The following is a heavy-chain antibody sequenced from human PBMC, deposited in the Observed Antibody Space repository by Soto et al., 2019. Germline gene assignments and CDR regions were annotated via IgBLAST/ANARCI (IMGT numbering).Heavy chain of an antibody. CDR1: GGSISSGDYY. CDR3: ARSLRWIAARQPLHVMDV. D-gene: IGHD6-6*01. V-gene: IGHV4-30-4*01. Sequence: SETLSLTCTVSGGSISSGDYYWSWIRQPPGKGLEWIGYIYYSGSTYYNPSLKSRVTISVDTSKNQFSLKLSSVTAADTAVYYCARSLRWIAARQPLHVMDVWGQGTTVTVSS. CDR2: IYYSGST. J-gene: IGHJ6*02.